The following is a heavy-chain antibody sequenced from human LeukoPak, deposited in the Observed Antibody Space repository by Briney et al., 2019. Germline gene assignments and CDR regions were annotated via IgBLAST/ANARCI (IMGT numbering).Heavy chain of an antibody. J-gene: IGHJ4*02. Sequence: QPGGSLRLSCAASGFTFSSYEMNWVRQAPGKGLEWVSYISSSGSTIYYADSVKGRFTISRDNAKNSLYLQMNSLRAEDTAVYYCARGINYYGSGSYFYWGQGTLVTVSS. V-gene: IGHV3-48*03. CDR1: GFTFSSYE. CDR2: ISSSGSTI. D-gene: IGHD3-10*01. CDR3: ARGINYYGSGSYFY.